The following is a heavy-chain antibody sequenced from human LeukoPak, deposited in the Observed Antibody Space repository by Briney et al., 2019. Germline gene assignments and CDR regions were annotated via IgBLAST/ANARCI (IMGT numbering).Heavy chain of an antibody. D-gene: IGHD3-10*01. CDR1: GGSISSSNW. V-gene: IGHV4-4*02. CDR3: ARDQGGVVRGVIGDNWFDP. Sequence: PSETLSLTCAVSGGSISSSNWWSWVRQPPGKGLEWIGEIYHSGSTNYNPSLKSRVTISVDKSKNQFSLKLSSVTAADTAVYYCARDQGGVVRGVIGDNWFDPWGQGTLVTVSS. J-gene: IGHJ5*02. CDR2: IYHSGST.